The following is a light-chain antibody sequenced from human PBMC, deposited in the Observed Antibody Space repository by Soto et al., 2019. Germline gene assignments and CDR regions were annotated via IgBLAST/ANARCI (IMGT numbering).Light chain of an antibody. J-gene: IGLJ1*01. CDR3: NSYTSSTTRYV. CDR1: SSDVGGYNY. V-gene: IGLV2-14*01. Sequence: QSVLTQPASVSGSPGQSITISCTGTSSDVGGYNYVSWYQQHPGKAPKLMIYEVSNRPSGVSNRFFGSKSGNTASLTISGLQAEDEADYYCNSYTSSTTRYVFGTRTKVTVL. CDR2: EVS.